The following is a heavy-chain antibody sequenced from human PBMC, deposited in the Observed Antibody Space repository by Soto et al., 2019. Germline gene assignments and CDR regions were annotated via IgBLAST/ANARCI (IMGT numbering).Heavy chain of an antibody. V-gene: IGHV4-59*08. Sequence: QVQLQESGPGLVKPSETLSLTCTVSGGSISSYYWSWIRQPPGKGLEWIGYIYYSGSTNYNPSLTSRVTISVDTSKHQFSLKLSSVTAADTAVYYCARQNSDYGDEAFDYWGQGTLVTVSS. CDR1: GGSISSYY. CDR3: ARQNSDYGDEAFDY. J-gene: IGHJ4*02. CDR2: IYYSGST. D-gene: IGHD4-17*01.